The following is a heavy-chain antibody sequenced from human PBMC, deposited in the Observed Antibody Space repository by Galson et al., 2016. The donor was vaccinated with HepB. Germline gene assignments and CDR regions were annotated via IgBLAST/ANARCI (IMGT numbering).Heavy chain of an antibody. Sequence: SLRLSCAGSGYVFSTYAMHWVRQAPGKGLEWVAVIPYDGSENYYANPVKGRFTISRDNSKNTLYLQMNSLRPQDSAVYYCARGATSYGRYYYGLDLWGQGTTVSVCS. CDR3: ARGATSYGRYYYGLDL. J-gene: IGHJ6*02. D-gene: IGHD3-10*01. CDR2: IPYDGSEN. CDR1: GYVFSTYA. V-gene: IGHV3-30*04.